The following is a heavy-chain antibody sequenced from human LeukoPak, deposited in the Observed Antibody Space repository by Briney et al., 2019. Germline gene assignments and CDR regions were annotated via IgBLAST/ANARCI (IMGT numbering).Heavy chain of an antibody. Sequence: IPSETLSLTCTVSGGSISSGGYYWSWIRQPPGKGLEWIGYIYHSGSTYYNPSLKSRVTISVDRSKNQFSLKLSSVTAADTAVYYCARAQRGYYDSSGYHTGGYYFDYWGQGTLVTVSS. CDR1: GGSISSGGYY. J-gene: IGHJ4*02. V-gene: IGHV4-30-2*01. CDR2: IYHSGST. D-gene: IGHD3-22*01. CDR3: ARAQRGYYDSSGYHTGGYYFDY.